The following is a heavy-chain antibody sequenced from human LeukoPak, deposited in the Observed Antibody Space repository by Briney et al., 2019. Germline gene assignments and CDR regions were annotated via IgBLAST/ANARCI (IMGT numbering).Heavy chain of an antibody. CDR3: ARSVVPAAPTFDY. D-gene: IGHD2-2*01. V-gene: IGHV3-30*03. Sequence: PGRSLRLSCAASGFTFSSYGMHWVRQAPGKGLKWVAVISYDGSNKYYADSVKGRFTISRDNSKNTLYLQMNSLRAEDTAVYYCARSVVPAAPTFDYWGQGTLVTVSS. CDR2: ISYDGSNK. CDR1: GFTFSSYG. J-gene: IGHJ4*02.